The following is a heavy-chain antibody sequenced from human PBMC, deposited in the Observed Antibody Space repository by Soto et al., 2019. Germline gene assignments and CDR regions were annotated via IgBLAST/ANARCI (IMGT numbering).Heavy chain of an antibody. CDR2: ISYDGSNK. CDR1: GFTFSSYG. Sequence: PGGSLRLSCAASGFTFSSYGMHWVRQAPGKGLEWVAVISYDGSNKYYADSVKGRFTISRDNSKNTLYLQMNSLRAEDTAVYYCAKAIFTMVRGVKAPYYYYGMDVWGQGTTVTVSS. CDR3: AKAIFTMVRGVKAPYYYYGMDV. J-gene: IGHJ6*02. V-gene: IGHV3-30*18. D-gene: IGHD3-10*01.